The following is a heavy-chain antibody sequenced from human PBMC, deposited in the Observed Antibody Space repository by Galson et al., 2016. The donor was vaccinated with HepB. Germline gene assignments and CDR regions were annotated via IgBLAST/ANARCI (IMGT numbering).Heavy chain of an antibody. CDR3: AKDQTPTHTDFWSSPSDY. J-gene: IGHJ4*02. V-gene: IGHV3-23*01. D-gene: IGHD3-3*01. CDR1: GFTFSSYA. Sequence: SLRLSCAASGFTFSSYAMTWVRQAPGKGLEWVSAISGSGDSTYYADSVKGRFTFSRDNSRKMLYLEMLSLRTEDTAVYYCAKDQTPTHTDFWSSPSDYWGQGTLVTVSS. CDR2: ISGSGDST.